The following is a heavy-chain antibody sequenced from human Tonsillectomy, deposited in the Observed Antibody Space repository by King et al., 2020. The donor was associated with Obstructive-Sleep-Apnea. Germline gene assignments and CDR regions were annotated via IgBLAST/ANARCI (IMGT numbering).Heavy chain of an antibody. CDR3: ARGRDLYYDSSGIDY. D-gene: IGHD3-22*01. CDR2: IYYSGST. Sequence: QLQESGPRLVKPSETLSLTCTVSDGSISSYYWNWIRQPPGKGLEWIGYIYYSGSTNYNPPLKSRVTISVDTPKNQLSLKRTAVTAADTAVYYCARGRDLYYDSSGIDYWGQGTLVTVSS. CDR1: DGSISSYY. J-gene: IGHJ4*02. V-gene: IGHV4-59*01.